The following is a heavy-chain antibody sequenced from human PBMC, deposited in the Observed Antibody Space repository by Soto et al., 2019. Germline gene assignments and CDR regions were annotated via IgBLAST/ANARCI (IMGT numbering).Heavy chain of an antibody. Sequence: SETLSLTCTVSGGSISSYYWSWIRQPPGKGLEWIGHIYYSGSTNYNPSLKSRVTISVDTSKNQFSLKLSSVTAADTAVYYCARLRVGATIDPWGQGTLVTVSS. CDR3: ARLRVGATIDP. D-gene: IGHD1-26*01. CDR1: GGSISSYY. J-gene: IGHJ5*02. CDR2: IYYSGST. V-gene: IGHV4-59*08.